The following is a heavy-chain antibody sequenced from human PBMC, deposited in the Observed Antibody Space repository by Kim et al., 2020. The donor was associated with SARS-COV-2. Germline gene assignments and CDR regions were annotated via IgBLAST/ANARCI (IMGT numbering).Heavy chain of an antibody. Sequence: LNSRVTISVDTSKNQFSLKLSSVTAADTALYYCARTKRITIFGVVQWFDPWGQGTLVTVSS. V-gene: IGHV4-30-2*05. J-gene: IGHJ5*02. D-gene: IGHD3-3*01. CDR3: ARTKRITIFGVVQWFDP.